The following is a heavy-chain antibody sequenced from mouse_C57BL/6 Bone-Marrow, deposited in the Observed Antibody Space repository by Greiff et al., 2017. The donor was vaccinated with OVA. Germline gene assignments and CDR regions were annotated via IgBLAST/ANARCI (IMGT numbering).Heavy chain of an antibody. Sequence: EVQLVESGGDLVKPGGSLKLSCAASGFTFSSYGMSWVRQTPDKRLEWVATISSGGSYTYYPDSVKGRFTISRDNAKNTLYLQMSSLKSEDTAMYYCATLTTVEGSYWGQGTSVTVSS. D-gene: IGHD1-1*01. CDR1: GFTFSSYG. V-gene: IGHV5-6*01. CDR3: ATLTTVEGSY. J-gene: IGHJ4*01. CDR2: ISSGGSYT.